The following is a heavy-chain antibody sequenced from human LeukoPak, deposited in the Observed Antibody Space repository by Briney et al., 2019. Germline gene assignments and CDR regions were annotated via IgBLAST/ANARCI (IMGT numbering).Heavy chain of an antibody. D-gene: IGHD3-10*01. J-gene: IGHJ5*02. CDR2: IYYSGST. Sequence: SETLSLTCTVSGGSISSSSYYWGWLRQPPGKGLEWLGSIYYSGSTYYNPSLKSRVTISVDTSKNQFSLKLSSVTAADTAVYYCAREPAEHLWIGELGNWFDPWGQGTLVTVSS. V-gene: IGHV4-39*07. CDR3: AREPAEHLWIGELGNWFDP. CDR1: GGSISSSSYY.